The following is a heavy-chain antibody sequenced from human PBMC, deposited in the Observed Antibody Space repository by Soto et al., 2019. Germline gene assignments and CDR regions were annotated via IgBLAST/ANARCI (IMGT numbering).Heavy chain of an antibody. CDR3: GRQPGHCGSTTCFGYYSVDV. D-gene: IGHD2-2*01. V-gene: IGHV4-39*01. J-gene: IGHJ6*02. Sequence: QLQLQESGPRLVKPSETLSLTCSVSGGSISSSSYSWGWIRQPPGEGLEWIGTIYYSGSTHYNPSLEGRVAISADTPNNQLSLRLSSVTAADTAVYYCGRQPGHCGSTTCFGYYSVDVWGQGTTVTVS. CDR1: GGSISSSSYS. CDR2: IYYSGST.